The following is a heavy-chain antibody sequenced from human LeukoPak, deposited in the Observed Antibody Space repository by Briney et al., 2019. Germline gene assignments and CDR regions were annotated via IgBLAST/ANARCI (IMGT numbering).Heavy chain of an antibody. J-gene: IGHJ5*02. V-gene: IGHV4-4*07. CDR2: IYTSGST. CDR1: GGSISSYY. Sequence: SETLSLTCTVSGGSISSYYWSWIRQPAGKGLEWIGRIYTSGSTNYNPSLKSRVTMSVDTSKNQFSLKLSSVTAADTAVYYCARDLYDILTGYYTSPWFDPWGQGTLVTVSS. D-gene: IGHD3-9*01. CDR3: ARDLYDILTGYYTSPWFDP.